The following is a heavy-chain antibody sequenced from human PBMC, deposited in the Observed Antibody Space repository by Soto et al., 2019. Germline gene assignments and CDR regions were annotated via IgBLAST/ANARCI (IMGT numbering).Heavy chain of an antibody. CDR2: FDPEDGET. D-gene: IGHD3-3*01. Sequence: QVQLVQSGAEVKKPGASVKVSCKVSGYTLTELSMHWVRQAPGKGLEWMGGFDPEDGETIYAQKFQGRVTMTEDTSTDTAYLELSSLRSEDTAVDYCATLLFNDFWSGYYAFDIWGQGTMVTVSS. J-gene: IGHJ3*02. CDR1: GYTLTELS. V-gene: IGHV1-24*01. CDR3: ATLLFNDFWSGYYAFDI.